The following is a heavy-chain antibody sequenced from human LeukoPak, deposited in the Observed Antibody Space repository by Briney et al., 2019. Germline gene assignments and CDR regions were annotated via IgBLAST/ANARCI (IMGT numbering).Heavy chain of an antibody. V-gene: IGHV3-66*01. CDR3: ARVEGYGYSIY. D-gene: IGHD1-1*01. Sequence: GGSLRLSCAASGFIASGNYMTWVRQAPGKGLEWVSVIYSGGSTYYADSVKGRFTISRDNSKNTLYLQMNSLRVEDTAVYYCARVEGYGYSIYWGQGTLVTVSS. CDR2: IYSGGST. J-gene: IGHJ4*02. CDR1: GFIASGNY.